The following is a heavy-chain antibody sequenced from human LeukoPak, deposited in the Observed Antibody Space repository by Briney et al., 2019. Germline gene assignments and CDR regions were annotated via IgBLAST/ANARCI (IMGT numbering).Heavy chain of an antibody. Sequence: PGGSLRLSCAASGFTFSSYAMHWVRQAPGKGLEWVAVISYDGSNKYYADSVKGRFTISRDNSKNTLYLQMNSLRAEDTAVYYCARSGIQLWTGYFDYWGQGTLDAVSS. J-gene: IGHJ4*02. V-gene: IGHV3-30-3*01. CDR3: ARSGIQLWTGYFDY. D-gene: IGHD5-18*01. CDR1: GFTFSSYA. CDR2: ISYDGSNK.